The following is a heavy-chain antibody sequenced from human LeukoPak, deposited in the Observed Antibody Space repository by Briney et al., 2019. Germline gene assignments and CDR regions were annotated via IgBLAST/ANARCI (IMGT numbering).Heavy chain of an antibody. CDR3: AKDVGEGNYYGSGSTEIDY. CDR2: IRYDGSNK. CDR1: GFTFSSYG. V-gene: IGHV3-30*02. Sequence: GGSLRLSCAASGFTFSSYGMHWVRQAPGKGLEWVAFIRYDGSNKYYADSVKGRFTISRDNSKNTLYLQMNSLRAEDTAVYYCAKDVGEGNYYGSGSTEIDYWGQGTLVTVSS. J-gene: IGHJ4*02. D-gene: IGHD3-10*01.